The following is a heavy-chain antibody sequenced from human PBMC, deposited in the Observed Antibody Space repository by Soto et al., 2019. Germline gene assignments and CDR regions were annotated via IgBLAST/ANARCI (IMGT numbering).Heavy chain of an antibody. CDR2: IIPIFGTA. CDR3: ARDLRGKQLVGFDP. Sequence: SVNVSCKASGGTFSSYAISWVRQAPGQGLELMGGIIPIFGTANYAQKFQGRVTITAXAXXXXAXMXLXXXXSEXTAVYYCARDLRGKQLVGFDPWGQGTLVTVSS. V-gene: IGHV1-69*13. J-gene: IGHJ5*02. CDR1: GGTFSSYA. D-gene: IGHD6-13*01.